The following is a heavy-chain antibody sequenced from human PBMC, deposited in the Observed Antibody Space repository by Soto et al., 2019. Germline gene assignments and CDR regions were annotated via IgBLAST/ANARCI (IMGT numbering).Heavy chain of an antibody. CDR3: AKDWCSGGSCYHFDY. CDR1: GFTFSSYV. Sequence: EVQLLESGGGLVQPGGSLRLSCAASGFTFSSYVMSWVRQAPGKGLEWVSAISGSGGSTYYADSVKGRFTISRDNSKNTLYLQMNSLRAEDTAVYYCAKDWCSGGSCYHFDYWGQGTLVTVSS. J-gene: IGHJ4*02. D-gene: IGHD2-15*01. V-gene: IGHV3-23*01. CDR2: ISGSGGST.